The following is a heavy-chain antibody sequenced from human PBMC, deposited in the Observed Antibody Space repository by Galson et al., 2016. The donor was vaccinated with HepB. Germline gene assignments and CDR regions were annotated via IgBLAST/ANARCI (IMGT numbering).Heavy chain of an antibody. J-gene: IGHJ4*02. CDR2: IWYDGTNQ. D-gene: IGHD1-26*01. CDR3: ARGSPWWDLAARSFDS. V-gene: IGHV3-33*01. CDR1: GITFSSYV. Sequence: SLRLSCAASGITFSSYVMHWIRQAPGKGLEWVAVIWYDGTNQYYADSVKGRFTISRGNSKNTLYLQMNSLRAEDTAVYYCARGSPWWDLAARSFDSWGQGTLVTVSS.